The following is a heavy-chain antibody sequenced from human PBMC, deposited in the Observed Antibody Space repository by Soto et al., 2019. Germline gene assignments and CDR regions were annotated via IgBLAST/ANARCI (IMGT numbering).Heavy chain of an antibody. Sequence: GGSLRLSCAASGFTFSRVWMSWVRQAPGKGLEWVSAISGSGSPTYYADSVKGRFTISRDNSKNTLYLQMNSLRADDTAVYYCARDMSGGTYNYYYGMDVWGQGTTVTVSS. CDR1: GFTFSRVW. V-gene: IGHV3-23*01. CDR2: ISGSGSPT. CDR3: ARDMSGGTYNYYYGMDV. D-gene: IGHD1-26*01. J-gene: IGHJ6*02.